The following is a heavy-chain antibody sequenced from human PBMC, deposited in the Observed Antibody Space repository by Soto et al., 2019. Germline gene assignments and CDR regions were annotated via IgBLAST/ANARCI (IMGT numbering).Heavy chain of an antibody. D-gene: IGHD6-6*01. Sequence: GASVKVSCKASGGTFSSYAISWVRQAPGQGLEWMGEIIPIFGTANYAQKFQGRVTITADESTSTAYMELSSLRSEDTAVYYCARDLRYSSSTTYYYYGMDVWGQGTTVTVSS. J-gene: IGHJ6*02. CDR1: GGTFSSYA. CDR2: IIPIFGTA. V-gene: IGHV1-69*13. CDR3: ARDLRYSSSTTYYYYGMDV.